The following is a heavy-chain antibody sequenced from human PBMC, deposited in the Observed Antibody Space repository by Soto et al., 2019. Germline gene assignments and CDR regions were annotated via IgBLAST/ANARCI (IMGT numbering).Heavy chain of an antibody. CDR1: GGTFSSYA. CDR3: ARGERGYSFPVYWFDP. J-gene: IGHJ5*02. V-gene: IGHV1-69*13. Sequence: ASVKVSCKASGGTFSSYAISWVRQAPGQGLEWMGGIIPIFGTANYAQKFQGRVTITADESTSTAYMELSSLRSEDTAVYYCARGERGYSFPVYWFDPWGQGTLVTVSS. CDR2: IIPIFGTA. D-gene: IGHD5-18*01.